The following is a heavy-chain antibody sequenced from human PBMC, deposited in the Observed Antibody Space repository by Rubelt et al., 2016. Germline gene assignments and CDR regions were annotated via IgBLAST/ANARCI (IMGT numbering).Heavy chain of an antibody. D-gene: IGHD6-19*01. CDR2: INPNSGGT. V-gene: IGHV1-2*02. Sequence: QVQLVQSGAEVKKPGASVKVSCKASGYTFTGYYMHWVRQAPGQGLEWMGWINPNSGGTNYAQKFQGRVTMTRETSISPAYMELSRLRSDDTAVYYCARDLYKGPRWLVAYWGQGTLVTVSS. J-gene: IGHJ4*02. CDR3: ARDLYKGPRWLVAY. CDR1: GYTFTGYY.